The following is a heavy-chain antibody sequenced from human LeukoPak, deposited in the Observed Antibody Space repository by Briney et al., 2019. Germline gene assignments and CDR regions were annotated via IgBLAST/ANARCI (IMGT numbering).Heavy chain of an antibody. J-gene: IGHJ4*02. V-gene: IGHV1-2*02. Sequence: ASVKVSCKASGYTFTGYYMYWVRQAPGQGLEWMGLINPNSGGTNYAQKFQGRVTMTRDTSISTAYMELSRLRSDDTAVYYCARDLGSGGSCYSGVTHFDYWGQGTLVTVSS. CDR1: GYTFTGYY. CDR3: ARDLGSGGSCYSGVTHFDY. CDR2: INPNSGGT. D-gene: IGHD2-15*01.